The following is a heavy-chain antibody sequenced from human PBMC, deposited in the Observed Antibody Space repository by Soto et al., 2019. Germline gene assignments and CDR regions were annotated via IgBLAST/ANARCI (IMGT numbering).Heavy chain of an antibody. CDR3: ARERCIVATGTSSY. CDR1: GFTFRNYA. V-gene: IGHV3-30*04. Sequence: QVQLVESGGGVVQPGRSLRLSCAASGFTFRNYAMYWVRQAPNKGLEWVAVISYDGRSKYYADSVKGRCTISRDICKNTLSLRLNSLRAEDRAVYYCARERCIVATGTSSYWSQGTLVTVSS. D-gene: IGHD6-13*01. J-gene: IGHJ4*02. CDR2: ISYDGRSK.